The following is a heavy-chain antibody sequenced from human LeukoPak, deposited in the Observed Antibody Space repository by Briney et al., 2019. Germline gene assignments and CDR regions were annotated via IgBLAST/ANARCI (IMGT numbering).Heavy chain of an antibody. V-gene: IGHV1-2*02. CDR3: ARRGLTEWNAFGI. J-gene: IGHJ3*02. Sequence: GASVKVSCKASGYTFTGYYMHWVRQAPGQGLEWMGWINPNSGGTNYAQKFQGRVTMTRDTSISTAYMELSRLRSDDTAVYYCARRGLTEWNAFGIWGQGTMVTVSS. D-gene: IGHD4/OR15-4a*01. CDR2: INPNSGGT. CDR1: GYTFTGYY.